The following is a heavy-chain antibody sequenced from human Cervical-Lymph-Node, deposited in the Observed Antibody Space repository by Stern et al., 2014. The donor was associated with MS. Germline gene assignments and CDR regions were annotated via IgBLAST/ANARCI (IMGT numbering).Heavy chain of an antibody. Sequence: QVQLQESGPGLVKPSETLSLACTVSGGSINNSDSYWAWIRQPAGKGLEWIGNILYTGGTQRNPSLKSRVTISVDTSKNQFSLTRPSVTAADTGIYHCARRDGGGSYYYFDSWGQGTLVTVSS. CDR1: GGSINNSDSY. CDR3: ARRDGGGSYYYFDS. V-gene: IGHV4-39*01. CDR2: ILYTGGT. J-gene: IGHJ5*01. D-gene: IGHD2-15*01.